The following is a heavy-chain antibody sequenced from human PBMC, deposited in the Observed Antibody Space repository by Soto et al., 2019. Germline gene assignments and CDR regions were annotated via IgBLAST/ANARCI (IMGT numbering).Heavy chain of an antibody. CDR2: IWYDGSNR. CDR1: GFTFSSYG. CDR3: ARDGRLSEVPAATRRRANYYYMDV. D-gene: IGHD2-2*01. J-gene: IGHJ6*03. Sequence: GGSLRLSCAASGFTFSSYGMHWVRQAPGKGLEWVAVIWYDGSNRYYADSVKGRFTISRDNSKNTLYLQMNSLRAEDTAVYYCARDGRLSEVPAATRRRANYYYMDVWGKGTTVTVSS. V-gene: IGHV3-33*01.